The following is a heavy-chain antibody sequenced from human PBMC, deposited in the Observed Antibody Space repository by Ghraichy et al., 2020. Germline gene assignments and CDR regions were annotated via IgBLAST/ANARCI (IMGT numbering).Heavy chain of an antibody. D-gene: IGHD2-15*01. CDR3: WRELEASQCCSDRWYRDL. CDR2: ISGNGVST. J-gene: IGHJ2*01. Sequence: GESLNISCAASGFTFSRYAMHWVRQAPGKGLEYVSAISGNGVSTYYANSVKGRFTMSRDNSKNTLYLHMGSLGTEDTAVYYCWRELEASQCCSDRWYRDLWGRCTLVTVSS. V-gene: IGHV3-64*01. CDR1: GFTFSRYA.